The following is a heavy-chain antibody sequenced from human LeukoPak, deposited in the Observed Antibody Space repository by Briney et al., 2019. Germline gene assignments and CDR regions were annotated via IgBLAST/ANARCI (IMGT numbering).Heavy chain of an antibody. Sequence: SGGSLRLSCAASGFTFSSYAMSWVRQAPGKGLEWVSAISGSGGSTYYADSVKGRFTISRDNSKNTLYLQMNSLRAEDTAVYYCAKGGGYDFWSGYSPFDYWGQGTLVTVSS. J-gene: IGHJ4*02. D-gene: IGHD3-3*01. CDR2: ISGSGGST. V-gene: IGHV3-23*01. CDR1: GFTFSSYA. CDR3: AKGGGYDFWSGYSPFDY.